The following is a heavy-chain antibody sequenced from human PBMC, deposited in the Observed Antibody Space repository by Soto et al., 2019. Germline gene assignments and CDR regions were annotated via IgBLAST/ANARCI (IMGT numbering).Heavy chain of an antibody. V-gene: IGHV2-5*02. Sequence: ITLKESRPALVKPTQPLTLTCTFSGFSLSTSGVGVGWIRQPPGRALESLALIYWDNDRRYNPFLKSGLAITKDTSKNLVVLPITDVDAVDTATYCCAHRRGGYNWDDGEFDYWGPGTLVTVSS. D-gene: IGHD1-20*01. J-gene: IGHJ4*02. CDR1: GFSLSTSGVG. CDR2: IYWDNDR. CDR3: AHRRGGYNWDDGEFDY.